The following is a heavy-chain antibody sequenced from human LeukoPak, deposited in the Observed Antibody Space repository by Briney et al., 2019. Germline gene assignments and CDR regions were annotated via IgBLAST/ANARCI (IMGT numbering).Heavy chain of an antibody. V-gene: IGHV1-2*02. CDR3: ARGRVATNFDY. D-gene: IGHD5-12*01. Sequence: ASVKVSCKASGYTFTGFYIRWVRQAPGQGLEWMGWINPNSGDTNYAQKFRGRVTMTRDTSITTAYMELSRLISDDTAVYFCARGRVATNFDYWGQGTLVTVSS. J-gene: IGHJ4*02. CDR1: GYTFTGFY. CDR2: INPNSGDT.